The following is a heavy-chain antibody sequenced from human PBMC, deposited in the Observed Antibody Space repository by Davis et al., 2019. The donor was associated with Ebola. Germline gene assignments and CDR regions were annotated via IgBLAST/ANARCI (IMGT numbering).Heavy chain of an antibody. CDR1: GGTFSSYT. V-gene: IGHV1-18*01. J-gene: IGHJ5*02. CDR3: AREIAPNWFDP. CDR2: ISAYNGNT. D-gene: IGHD2/OR15-2a*01. Sequence: AASVKVSCKASGGTFSSYTISWVRQAPGQGLEWMGWISAYNGNTNYAQKLQGRVTMTTDTSTSTAYMELRSLRSDDTAVYYCAREIAPNWFDPWGQGTLVTVSS.